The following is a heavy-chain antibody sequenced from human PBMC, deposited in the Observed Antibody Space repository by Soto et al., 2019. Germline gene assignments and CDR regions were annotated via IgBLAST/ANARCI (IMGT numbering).Heavy chain of an antibody. J-gene: IGHJ4*02. CDR2: ISYDGSNK. CDR1: GFTFSSYG. Sequence: GGSLRLSCAASGFTFSSYGMHWVRQAPGKGLEWVAVISYDGSNKYYADSVKGRFTISRDNSKNTLYLQMNSLRAEDTAVYYCAKDASLDYWGQGTLVTVSS. D-gene: IGHD2-2*01. CDR3: AKDASLDY. V-gene: IGHV3-30*18.